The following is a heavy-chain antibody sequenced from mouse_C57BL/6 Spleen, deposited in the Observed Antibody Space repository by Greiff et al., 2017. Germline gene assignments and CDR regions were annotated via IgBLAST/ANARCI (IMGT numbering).Heavy chain of an antibody. J-gene: IGHJ4*01. V-gene: IGHV5-16*01. CDR2: INYDGSST. Sequence: EVQRVESEGGLVQPGSSMKLSCTASGFTFSDYYMAWVRQVPEKGLEWVANINYDGSSTYYLDSLKSRFIISRDNAKNILYLQMSSLKSEDTATYYCARDRGYYDAMDDWGQGTSVTVSS. D-gene: IGHD2-2*01. CDR3: ARDRGYYDAMDD. CDR1: GFTFSDYY.